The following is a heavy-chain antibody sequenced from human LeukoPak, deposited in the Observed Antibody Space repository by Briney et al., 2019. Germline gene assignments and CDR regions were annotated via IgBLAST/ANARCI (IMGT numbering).Heavy chain of an antibody. CDR2: IYHSGSP. V-gene: IGHV4-4*02. D-gene: IGHD3-22*01. CDR1: GVSISSNNW. CDR3: ARDDSSGYYSLDY. Sequence: PSETLSLTCAVSGVSISSNNWWGWVRQPPGKGLEWIGEIYHSGSPNYNPSLKSRVTISVDKSRNHFSLNLSSVTAADTAVYYCARDDSSGYYSLDYWGQGTLVTVSS. J-gene: IGHJ4*02.